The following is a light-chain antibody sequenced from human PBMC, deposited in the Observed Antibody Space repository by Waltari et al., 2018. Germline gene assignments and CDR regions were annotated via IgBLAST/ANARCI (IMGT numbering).Light chain of an antibody. CDR3: QRYGSSPLT. J-gene: IGKJ4*01. Sequence: DIVLTQSQGTLSLSPGERATLSCRASQSVSSSYLAWYQQKPGQAPRLLIYGASSRATGIPDRFSGSGSGTDFSLTISRLEPEDFAVYYCQRYGSSPLTFGGGTKVEIK. CDR2: GAS. CDR1: QSVSSSY. V-gene: IGKV3-20*01.